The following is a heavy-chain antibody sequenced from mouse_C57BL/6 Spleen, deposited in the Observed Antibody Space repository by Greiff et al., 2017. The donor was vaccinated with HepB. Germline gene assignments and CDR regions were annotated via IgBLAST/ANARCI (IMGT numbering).Heavy chain of an antibody. CDR2: ISSGSSTI. J-gene: IGHJ1*03. CDR1: GFTFSDYG. D-gene: IGHD3-3*01. V-gene: IGHV5-17*01. CDR3: ARPGGTWGYFDV. Sequence: VQLKESGGGLVKPGGSLKLSCAASGFTFSDYGMHWVRQAPEKGLEWVAYISSGSSTIYYADTVKGRFTISRENAKNTLFLQMTSLRSEDTAMYYCARPGGTWGYFDVWGTGTTVTVSS.